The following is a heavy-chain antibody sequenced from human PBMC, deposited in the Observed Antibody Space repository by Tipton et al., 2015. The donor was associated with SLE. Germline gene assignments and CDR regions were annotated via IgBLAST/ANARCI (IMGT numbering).Heavy chain of an antibody. V-gene: IGHV3-48*03. J-gene: IGHJ4*02. CDR3: ARVRGGGDRSVDY. CDR2: ISSSGSTI. CDR1: GFTFSSYE. D-gene: IGHD2-21*01. Sequence: QLVQSGGGVVQPGGSLRLSCAASGFTFSSYEMNWVRQAPGKGLEWVSYISSSGSTIYYADSVKGRFTISRDNAKNSLYLQMNSLRAEDTAVYYCARVRGGGDRSVDYWGQGTLVTVSS.